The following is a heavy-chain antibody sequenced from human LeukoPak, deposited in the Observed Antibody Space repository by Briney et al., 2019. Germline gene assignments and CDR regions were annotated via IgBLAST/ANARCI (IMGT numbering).Heavy chain of an antibody. Sequence: GALRLSCAASGFTFSSYWMHWVRQAPGKGLVWVSRINSDGSSTSYADSVKGRFTISRDNAKNTLYLQMNSLRAEDTAVYYCAESSGWHSPFDYWGQGTLVTVSS. CDR1: GFTFSSYW. D-gene: IGHD6-19*01. J-gene: IGHJ4*02. CDR2: INSDGSST. CDR3: AESSGWHSPFDY. V-gene: IGHV3-74*01.